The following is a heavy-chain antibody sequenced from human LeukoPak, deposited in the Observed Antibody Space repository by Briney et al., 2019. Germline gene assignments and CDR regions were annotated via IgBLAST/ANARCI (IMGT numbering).Heavy chain of an antibody. CDR1: GFTVSSNY. D-gene: IGHD3-16*01. CDR3: ARSILGDGDPQGGSGFDY. Sequence: PGGSLRLSCAASGFTVSSNYMSWVRQAPGKGLEWVSVIYSGGSTYYADSVKGRFTISRDNSKNTLYLQMNSLRAEDTAVYYCARSILGDGDPQGGSGFDYWGQGTLVAVSS. J-gene: IGHJ4*02. CDR2: IYSGGST. V-gene: IGHV3-66*01.